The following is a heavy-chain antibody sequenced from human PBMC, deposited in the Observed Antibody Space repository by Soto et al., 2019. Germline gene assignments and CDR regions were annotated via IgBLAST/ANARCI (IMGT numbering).Heavy chain of an antibody. CDR2: IYYSGST. CDR1: GGSISSYY. D-gene: IGHD4-4*01. V-gene: IGHV4-59*01. Sequence: PSETLSLTCTVSGGSISSYYWSWIRQPPGKGLEWIGYIYYSGSTNYNPSLKSRVTISVDTSKNQFSLELSSVTAADTAVYYCAREDLVTTNWFDPWGQGTLVTVSS. J-gene: IGHJ5*02. CDR3: AREDLVTTNWFDP.